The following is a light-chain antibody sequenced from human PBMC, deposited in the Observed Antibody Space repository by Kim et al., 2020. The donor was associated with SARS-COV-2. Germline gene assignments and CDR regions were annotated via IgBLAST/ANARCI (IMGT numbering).Light chain of an antibody. Sequence: ASIGNRVTITCRTSQSIDSNYLNWYAQRSGKDPNLLIYCTYSLASGVPSRFSGSGSGTDFTLTNSSLQVEDFATYYCQQSYNTPYTFGQGTNLEL. CDR1: QSIDSNY. CDR3: QQSYNTPYT. V-gene: IGKV1-39*01. J-gene: IGKJ2*01. CDR2: CTY.